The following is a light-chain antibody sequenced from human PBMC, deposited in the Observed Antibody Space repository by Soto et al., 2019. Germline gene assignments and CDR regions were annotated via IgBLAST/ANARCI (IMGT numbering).Light chain of an antibody. CDR3: QQYNNWPHLT. Sequence: EIVMTQSPATLSVSPGERATLSCRASQSVSSNLAWYQQKPGQAPRLLIYGASTRATGIPARFSGSGSGTEFTLTISSLQSEDFAVYYCQQYNNWPHLTFGGGTKVDI. V-gene: IGKV3-15*01. CDR2: GAS. J-gene: IGKJ4*01. CDR1: QSVSSN.